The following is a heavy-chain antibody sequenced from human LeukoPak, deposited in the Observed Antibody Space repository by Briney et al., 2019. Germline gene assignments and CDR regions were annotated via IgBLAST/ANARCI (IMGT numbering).Heavy chain of an antibody. J-gene: IGHJ4*02. D-gene: IGHD2-2*01. V-gene: IGHV3-11*05. Sequence: GGSLRLSCAASGFTVTTNYMTWVRQAPGKGLEWVSHISHSGTYTDYADSVKGRFTISRDNAKNSLYLQMNYLRVEDTAVYYCARDPDYCSTASCYVDYFDYWGQGILVTVSS. CDR1: GFTVTTNY. CDR3: ARDPDYCSTASCYVDYFDY. CDR2: ISHSGTYT.